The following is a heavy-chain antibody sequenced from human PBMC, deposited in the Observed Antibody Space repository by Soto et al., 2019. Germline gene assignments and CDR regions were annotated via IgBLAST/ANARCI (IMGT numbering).Heavy chain of an antibody. CDR2: INHSGST. Sequence: PSETLSLTCAVYGGSFSGYYWSWIRQPPGKGLEWIGEINHSGSTNYNPSLKSRVTISVDTSKNQFSLKLSSVTAADTAVYYCARVTGRYHYVRDVWGKGTRVIVSS. CDR1: GGSFSGYY. J-gene: IGHJ6*04. V-gene: IGHV4-34*01. CDR3: ARVTGRYHYVRDV.